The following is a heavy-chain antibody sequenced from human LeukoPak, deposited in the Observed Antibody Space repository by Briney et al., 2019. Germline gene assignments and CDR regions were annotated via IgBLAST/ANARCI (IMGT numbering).Heavy chain of an antibody. CDR3: AKESSTAMATLGY. CDR1: GFTFSSYS. CDR2: ISSSSTI. V-gene: IGHV3-48*02. D-gene: IGHD5-18*01. J-gene: IGHJ4*02. Sequence: GGSLRPSCAASGFTFSSYSMNWVRQAPGKGLEWVSYISSSSTIYYADSVKGRFTISRDNAKNSLYLQMNSLRDEDTAVYYCAKESSTAMATLGYWGQGTLVTVSS.